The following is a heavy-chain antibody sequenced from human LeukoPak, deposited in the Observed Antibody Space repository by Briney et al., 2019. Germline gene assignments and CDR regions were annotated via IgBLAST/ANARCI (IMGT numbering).Heavy chain of an antibody. CDR2: ISYDGSNK. Sequence: GRSLRLSCAASGFTFSSYVMHWVRQAPGKGLEWVAVISYDGSNKYYADSVKGRFTISRDNSKNTLYLQMNSLRAEDTAVYYCARDFMGRLDYWGQGTLVTVSS. CDR3: ARDFMGRLDY. J-gene: IGHJ4*02. D-gene: IGHD3-10*01. V-gene: IGHV3-30-3*01. CDR1: GFTFSSYV.